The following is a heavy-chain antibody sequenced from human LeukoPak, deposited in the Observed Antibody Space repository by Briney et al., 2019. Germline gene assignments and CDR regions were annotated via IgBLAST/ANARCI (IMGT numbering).Heavy chain of an antibody. CDR1: GGTFSSYA. CDR2: IIPIFGTA. CDR3: ARDGARSNYGDYVGDY. J-gene: IGHJ4*02. Sequence: GASVTVSCQASGGTFSSYAISWVRQAPGQGLDWMGGIIPIFGTANYAQKVQRRVTITPDESTSTAYMELSSLRSEDTAVYYCARDGARSNYGDYVGDYWGQGTLVTVSS. V-gene: IGHV1-69*13. D-gene: IGHD4-17*01.